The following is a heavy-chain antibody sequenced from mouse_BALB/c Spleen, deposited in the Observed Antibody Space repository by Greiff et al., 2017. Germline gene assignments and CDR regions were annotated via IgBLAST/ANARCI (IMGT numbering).Heavy chain of an antibody. V-gene: IGHV5-6*01. Sequence: EVMLVESGGDLVKPGGSLKLSCAASGFTFSSYGMSWVRQTPDKRLEWVATISSGGSYTYYPDSVKGRFTISRDNAKNTLYLQMSSLKSEDTAMYYCARDPSMDYWGQGTSVTVSS. CDR2: ISSGGSYT. J-gene: IGHJ4*01. CDR1: GFTFSSYG. CDR3: ARDPSMDY.